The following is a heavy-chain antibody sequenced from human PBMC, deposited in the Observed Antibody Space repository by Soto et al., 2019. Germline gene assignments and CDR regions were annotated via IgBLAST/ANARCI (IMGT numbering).Heavy chain of an antibody. CDR1: GYTFTSYD. J-gene: IGHJ6*02. CDR2: MNPNSGNT. V-gene: IGHV1-8*01. CDR3: ARDGPVVVAATPNNCYYYGMDV. D-gene: IGHD2-15*01. Sequence: ASVKVSCKASGYTFTSYDINWVRQATGQGLEWMGWMNPNSGNTGYAQKFQGRVTMTRNTSISTAYMELSSLRSEDTAVYYCARDGPVVVAATPNNCYYYGMDVWGQGTTVTVSS.